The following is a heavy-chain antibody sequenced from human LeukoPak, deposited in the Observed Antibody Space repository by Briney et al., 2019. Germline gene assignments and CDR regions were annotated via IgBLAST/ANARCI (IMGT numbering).Heavy chain of an antibody. CDR3: ARSPATRILGDFYYYYHYMDV. D-gene: IGHD3-16*01. CDR2: ISTYNGKT. V-gene: IGHV1-18*01. J-gene: IGHJ6*03. CDR1: DDTFSIYG. Sequence: ASVKVSCKASDDTFSIYGFTWVRQAPGEGLEWMGWISTYNGKTNYPQKFQGRVTMTTDTSTSTAYMELRRLRSDDTAVYYCARSPATRILGDFYYYYHYMDVWGKGTTVIVSS.